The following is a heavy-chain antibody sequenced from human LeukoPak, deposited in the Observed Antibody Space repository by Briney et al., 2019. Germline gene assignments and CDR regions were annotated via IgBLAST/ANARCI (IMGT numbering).Heavy chain of an antibody. Sequence: GASVKVSCKASGYTFTSYDINWVRQATGQGLEWMGWMNPNSGNTGYAQKFQGRVTMTRNTSISTAYMELSSLRSEDTAVYYCARGPGQLRYFDWLLRPCYFDYWGQGTLVTVSS. CDR1: GYTFTSYD. D-gene: IGHD3-9*01. CDR3: ARGPGQLRYFDWLLRPCYFDY. CDR2: MNPNSGNT. V-gene: IGHV1-8*01. J-gene: IGHJ4*02.